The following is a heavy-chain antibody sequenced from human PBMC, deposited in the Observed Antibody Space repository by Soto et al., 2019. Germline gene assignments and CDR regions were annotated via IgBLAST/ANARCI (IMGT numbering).Heavy chain of an antibody. CDR2: IWYDGSNK. V-gene: IGHV3-33*01. CDR1: GFTFSSYG. CDR3: ARYCSGGSCYPYYYYYGMDV. Sequence: SLRLSCAASGFTFSSYGMHWVRQAPGKGLEWVAVIWYDGSNKYYADSVKGRFTISRDNSKNTLYLQMNSLRAEDTAVYYCARYCSGGSCYPYYYYYGMDVWGQGTTVTVSS. D-gene: IGHD2-15*01. J-gene: IGHJ6*02.